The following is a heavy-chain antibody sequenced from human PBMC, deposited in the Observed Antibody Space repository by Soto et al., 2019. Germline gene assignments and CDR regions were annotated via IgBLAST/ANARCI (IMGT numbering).Heavy chain of an antibody. CDR2: INHSGST. CDR3: ARGHEYSSSWYKGGWFDP. V-gene: IGHV4-34*01. D-gene: IGHD6-13*01. CDR1: GGSFSGYY. Sequence: QVQLQQWGAGLLKPSETLSLTCAVYGGSFSGYYWSWIRQPPGKGLEWIGEINHSGSTNYNPSLTSRVTISVDTSKNQFSLKLSSVTAADTAVYYCARGHEYSSSWYKGGWFDPWGQGTLVTVSS. J-gene: IGHJ5*02.